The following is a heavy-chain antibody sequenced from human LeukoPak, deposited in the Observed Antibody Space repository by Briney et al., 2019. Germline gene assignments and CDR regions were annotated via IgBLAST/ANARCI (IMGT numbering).Heavy chain of an antibody. CDR1: GFTFSSYW. CDR2: IKQDGSEK. Sequence: GGSLRLSCAASGFTFSSYWMSWVRQAPGKGLEWVANIKQDGSEKYYVDSVKGRFTISRDNAKNSLYLQMNSLRAEDTAVYYCAGGGYCSGGSCYPLGSWGQGTLVTVSS. J-gene: IGHJ5*02. CDR3: AGGGYCSGGSCYPLGS. V-gene: IGHV3-7*01. D-gene: IGHD2-15*01.